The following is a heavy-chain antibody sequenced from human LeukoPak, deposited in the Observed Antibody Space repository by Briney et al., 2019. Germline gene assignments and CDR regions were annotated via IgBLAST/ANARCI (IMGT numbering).Heavy chain of an antibody. CDR3: VRGPYGASISKWFDP. CDR2: FYYSGDP. J-gene: IGHJ5*02. V-gene: IGHV4-59*01. D-gene: IGHD4/OR15-4a*01. CDR1: RGSISGYS. Sequence: SETLSLTCTASRGSISGYSWSWIRQSPGGGLEWLGYFYYSGDPAYNPPLRGRVTLPVGPSQDQFTLQLGAVTTADTAVYYCVRGPYGASISKWFDPWGQGTQVIVSP.